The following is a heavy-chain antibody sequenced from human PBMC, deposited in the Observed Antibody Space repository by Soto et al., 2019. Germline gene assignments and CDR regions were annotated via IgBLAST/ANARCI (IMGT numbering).Heavy chain of an antibody. Sequence: PSETLSHTCTVSGGSISSYYWSWIRQPPGKGLEWIGYIYYSGSTNYNPSLKSRVTISVDTSKNQFSLKLSSVTAADTAVYYCARGDRRYCIITSCRYGHWVVPWGQGTLVTVSS. V-gene: IGHV4-59*08. CDR3: ARGDRRYCIITSCRYGHWVVP. CDR2: IYYSGST. J-gene: IGHJ5*02. CDR1: GGSISSYY. D-gene: IGHD2-2*01.